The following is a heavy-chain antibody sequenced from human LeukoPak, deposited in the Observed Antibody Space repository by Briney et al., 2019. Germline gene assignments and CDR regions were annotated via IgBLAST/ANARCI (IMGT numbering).Heavy chain of an antibody. D-gene: IGHD3-16*01. V-gene: IGHV4-38-2*02. CDR2: IYYRGST. CDR1: GYSISSGYY. CDR3: ARVGAGWRGTYYFDY. J-gene: IGHJ4*02. Sequence: SETLSLTCTVSGYSISSGYYWGWIRQPPGKGLEWIGNIYYRGSTQYNLSLRGRVTTSLDTPKNQPSLNLSSVTAADTAVYYCARVGAGWRGTYYFDYWGQGTVVTVSS.